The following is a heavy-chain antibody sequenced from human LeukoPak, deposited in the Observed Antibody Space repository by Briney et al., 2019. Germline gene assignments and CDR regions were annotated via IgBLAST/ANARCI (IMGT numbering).Heavy chain of an antibody. D-gene: IGHD1-26*01. J-gene: IGHJ3*02. CDR3: ARVSWELLHDAFDI. CDR2: ISSSSSTI. V-gene: IGHV3-48*01. Sequence: GGSLRLSCAASGFTFSSYSMNWVRQAPGKGLEWVSYISSSSSTIYYADSVKGRFTISRDNAKNSLYLQMNSLRAEDTAVYYCARVSWELLHDAFDIWGQGTMVTVSS. CDR1: GFTFSSYS.